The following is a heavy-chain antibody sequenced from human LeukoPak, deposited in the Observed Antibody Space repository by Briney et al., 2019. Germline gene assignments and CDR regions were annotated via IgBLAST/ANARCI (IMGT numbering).Heavy chain of an antibody. Sequence: GGSLRLSCAASGFTFSSYAMSWVRQAPGKGLEWASAISGSGGNTYYADSVKGRFTISRDNSKNTLYLQMNSLRAEDTAVYYCAKDPTYYYGSGSPGPFDYWGQGTLVTVAS. J-gene: IGHJ4*02. CDR1: GFTFSSYA. V-gene: IGHV3-23*01. CDR3: AKDPTYYYGSGSPGPFDY. D-gene: IGHD3-10*01. CDR2: ISGSGGNT.